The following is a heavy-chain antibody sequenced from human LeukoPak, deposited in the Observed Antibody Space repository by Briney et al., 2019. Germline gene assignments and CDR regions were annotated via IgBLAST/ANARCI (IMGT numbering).Heavy chain of an antibody. Sequence: SETLSLTCTGSGGSISSYYWSWIRQPPGKGLEWIGYIYYSGSTNYNPSLKSRVTISVDTSKTQFSLKLSSVTAADTAVYYCARDGGYSYGPWGQGTLVTVSS. V-gene: IGHV4-59*01. J-gene: IGHJ5*02. D-gene: IGHD5-18*01. CDR1: GGSISSYY. CDR2: IYYSGST. CDR3: ARDGGYSYGP.